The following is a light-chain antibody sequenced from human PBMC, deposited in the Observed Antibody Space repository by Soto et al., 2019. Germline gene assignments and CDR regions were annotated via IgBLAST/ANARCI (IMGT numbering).Light chain of an antibody. CDR2: AAS. J-gene: IGKJ2*01. V-gene: IGKV1-39*01. CDR3: QQSYSTPRT. CDR1: QSISSW. Sequence: DIQMTQSPSTLSASVGDRVTITCRASQSISSWLAWYQQKPGKAPNLLIYAASSLESGVPSRFSGSGSGTDFTLTISSLQPEDFATYYCQQSYSTPRTFGQGTKVDI.